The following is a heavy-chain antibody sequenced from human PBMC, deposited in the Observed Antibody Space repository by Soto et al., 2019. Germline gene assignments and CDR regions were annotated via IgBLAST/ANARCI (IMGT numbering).Heavy chain of an antibody. CDR2: IDTSSTRI. CDR1: GYTFSDYY. V-gene: IGHV3-11*01. D-gene: IGHD3-3*01. J-gene: IGHJ4*02. CDR3: ASHYDMWSGYLSPVDY. Sequence: QVQLVESGGDLVKRGGSLRLSCAASGYTFSDYYMSWIRQAPGKGLEWISYIDTSSTRIYYADSVKGRFTISRDNAKNSLYLELNSLRDEDTAVYYCASHYDMWSGYLSPVDYWGPGTLVTVSS.